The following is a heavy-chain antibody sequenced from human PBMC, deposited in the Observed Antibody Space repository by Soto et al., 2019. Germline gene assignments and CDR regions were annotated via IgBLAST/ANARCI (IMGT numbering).Heavy chain of an antibody. J-gene: IGHJ6*02. CDR1: GGTFSSYA. CDR3: ARDGESPNYYYYYGMDV. CDR2: IIPIFGTA. D-gene: IGHD7-27*01. V-gene: IGHV1-69*01. Sequence: QVQLVQSGAEVKKPGSSVKVSCKASGGTFSSYAISWVRKAPGKGLEWMGGIIPIFGTANYAQKFQGRVTITADESTSTAYMELSSLRSEDTAVYYCARDGESPNYYYYYGMDVWGQGTTVTVSS.